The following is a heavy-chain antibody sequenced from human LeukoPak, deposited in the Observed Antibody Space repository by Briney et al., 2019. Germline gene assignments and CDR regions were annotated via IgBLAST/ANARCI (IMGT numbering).Heavy chain of an antibody. CDR2: IYYSGST. CDR1: GGSISSSSYY. V-gene: IGHV4-39*07. CDR3: ARDEPPEYYYDSSGYYY. Sequence: PSETLSLTCTVSGGSISSSSYYWGWIRQPPGKGLEWIGSIYYSGSTYYNPSLKSRVTISVDTSKNQFSLKLSSVTAADTAVYYCARDEPPEYYYDSSGYYYWGQGTLVTVSS. D-gene: IGHD3-22*01. J-gene: IGHJ4*02.